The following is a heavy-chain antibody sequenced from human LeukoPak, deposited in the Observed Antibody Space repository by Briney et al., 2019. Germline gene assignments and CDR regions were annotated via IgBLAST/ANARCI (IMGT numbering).Heavy chain of an antibody. CDR3: AKDINYDSSGYFIDY. V-gene: IGHV3-33*06. CDR1: GLTFSGYG. CDR2: IWYDGSNK. D-gene: IGHD3-22*01. J-gene: IGHJ4*02. Sequence: GRSLRLSCAASGLTFSGYGMHWVRQAPGKGLEWVAVIWYDGSNKYYADSVKGRFTISRDNSKNTLYLQTNSLRAEDTAVYYCAKDINYDSSGYFIDYWGQGTLVTVSS.